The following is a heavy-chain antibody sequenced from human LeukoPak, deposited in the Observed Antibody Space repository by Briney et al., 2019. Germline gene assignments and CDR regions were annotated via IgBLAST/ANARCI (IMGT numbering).Heavy chain of an antibody. V-gene: IGHV4-38-2*02. CDR2: IYHSGST. J-gene: IGHJ1*01. Sequence: SETLSLTCTVSGYSISSGYFWGWIRQPPGKGLECIGTIYHSGSTYYNPSLKSRVTISVDTSKNQFSLKLRSVTAADTAVYYCARVVQSTDSSGFYLPEYFQHWGQGTLVTVSS. D-gene: IGHD3-22*01. CDR1: GYSISSGYF. CDR3: ARVVQSTDSSGFYLPEYFQH.